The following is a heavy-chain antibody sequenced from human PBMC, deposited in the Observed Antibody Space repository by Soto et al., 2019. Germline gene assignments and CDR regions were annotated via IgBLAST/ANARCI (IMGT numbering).Heavy chain of an antibody. CDR3: ARERGPDAFDI. CDR2: ISYDGSNK. J-gene: IGHJ3*02. V-gene: IGHV3-30*04. Sequence: GGSLNLSCAASGFTLGSYAMHWVRRAPGKGLEWVAVISYDGSNKSYADPVKGRFTISRDNSKNTLYLQRNSLRAEDTAVYYCARERGPDAFDIWGQGTMVTVSS. CDR1: GFTLGSYA. D-gene: IGHD3-10*01.